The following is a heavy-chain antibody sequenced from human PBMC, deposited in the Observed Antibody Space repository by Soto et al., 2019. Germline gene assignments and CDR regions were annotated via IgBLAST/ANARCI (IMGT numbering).Heavy chain of an antibody. V-gene: IGHV3-33*01. Sequence: LRLSCAASGFTFSNYGMHWVRQPPGKGLEWVAIIWYDGSNKYYADSVKGRFTISRDNSKNTLYLQMNSLRAEDTAVYYCARDGLPLEAMEHYSFDLWAQATLV. CDR3: ARDGLPLEAMEHYSFDL. CDR1: GFTFSNYG. CDR2: IWYDGSNK. D-gene: IGHD5-18*01. J-gene: IGHJ4*02.